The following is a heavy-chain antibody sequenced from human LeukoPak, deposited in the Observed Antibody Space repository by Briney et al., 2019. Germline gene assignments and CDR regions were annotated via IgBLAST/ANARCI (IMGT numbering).Heavy chain of an antibody. CDR1: GGSISSYY. D-gene: IGHD6-13*01. CDR2: IFHSGNT. CDR3: ARGTSSWRNFDY. Sequence: SETLSLTCTVSGGSISSYYWSWIRQPPGKGLEWIGEIFHSGNTNYNPSLKSRVTISVDKSKNQFSLKLSSVTAADTAVYYCARGTSSWRNFDYWGQGTPVTVSS. J-gene: IGHJ4*02. V-gene: IGHV4-59*12.